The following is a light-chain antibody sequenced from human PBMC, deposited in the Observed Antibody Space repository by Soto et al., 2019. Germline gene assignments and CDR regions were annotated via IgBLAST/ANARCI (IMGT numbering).Light chain of an antibody. CDR2: KAS. J-gene: IGKJ1*01. CDR3: QQYNSYGT. Sequence: DIQMTQSPSTLSASVGDRVTITCRASQSISSWLAWYQQKPGKAPKLLIYKASSLESGVPSRFSGSGSGTEFTLTISSLQHDDFAKDYCQQYNSYGTFGQGTKVEIK. V-gene: IGKV1-5*03. CDR1: QSISSW.